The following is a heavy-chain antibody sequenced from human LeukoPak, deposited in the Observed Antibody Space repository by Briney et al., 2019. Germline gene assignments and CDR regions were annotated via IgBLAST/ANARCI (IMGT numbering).Heavy chain of an antibody. Sequence: GASVKVSCKVSGYTFTDYYMHWVQQAPGKGLEWMGLVEPEDGETIYAEKFQGRVAITADTSTDTGYMELSSLRSEDTAVYYCATARKEMYDFWSGYYIGYWGQGTLVTVSS. CDR3: ATARKEMYDFWSGYYIGY. V-gene: IGHV1-69-2*01. J-gene: IGHJ4*02. D-gene: IGHD3-3*01. CDR1: GYTFTDYY. CDR2: VEPEDGET.